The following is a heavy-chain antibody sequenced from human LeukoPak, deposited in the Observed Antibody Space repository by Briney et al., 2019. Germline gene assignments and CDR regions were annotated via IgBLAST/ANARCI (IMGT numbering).Heavy chain of an antibody. CDR1: GFTFSSYE. J-gene: IGHJ4*02. CDR2: ISSSGTTI. CDR3: ASLDY. V-gene: IGHV3-48*03. Sequence: PGGSLRLSCAASGFTFSSYEMNWVRQAPGKGLEWLSYISSSGTTIKYADSVKGRFTISRDNAKNTLYLQMNTLRAEDTAVYYCASLDYWGQGTPVTVSS.